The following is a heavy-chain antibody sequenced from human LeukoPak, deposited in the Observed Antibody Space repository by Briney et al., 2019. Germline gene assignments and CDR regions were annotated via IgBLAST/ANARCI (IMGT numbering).Heavy chain of an antibody. V-gene: IGHV4-38-2*02. CDR3: AMVRGVNYYFDY. CDR1: GYSISSGYY. Sequence: SETLSLTCTVSGYSISSGYYRGWIRQPPGKGLEWIGSIYHSGSTYYNPSLKSRVTISVDTSKNQFSLKLSSVTAADTAVYYCAMVRGVNYYFDYWGQGTLVTVSS. CDR2: IYHSGST. D-gene: IGHD3-10*01. J-gene: IGHJ4*02.